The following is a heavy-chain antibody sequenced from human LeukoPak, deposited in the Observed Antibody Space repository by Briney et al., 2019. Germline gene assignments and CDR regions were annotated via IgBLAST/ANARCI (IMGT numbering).Heavy chain of an antibody. CDR3: AREYCSSTSCYGMDV. D-gene: IGHD2-2*01. CDR1: GGSISSYY. J-gene: IGHJ6*04. CDR2: IYYSGST. Sequence: PSETLPLTCTVSGGSISSYYWSWIRQPPGKGLEWIGYIYYSGSTNYNPSLKSRVTISVDTSKNQFSLKLSSVTAADTAVYYCAREYCSSTSCYGMDVWGKGTTITVSS. V-gene: IGHV4-59*01.